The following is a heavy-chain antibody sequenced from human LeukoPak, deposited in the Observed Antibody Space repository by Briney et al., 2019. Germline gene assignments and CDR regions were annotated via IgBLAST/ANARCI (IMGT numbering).Heavy chain of an antibody. CDR2: IFPIFGTA. V-gene: IGHV1-69*05. D-gene: IGHD6-13*01. CDR3: ARDRGERDSSWSLPAHGFDI. Sequence: ASVKVSCKASGGTFNSYAINSVRQAPGQGLEWMGRIFPIFGTANYAQKFQGRVTVTTDEYTNTAYMELSSLRPEDTAMYYCARDRGERDSSWSLPAHGFDIWGQGTMVTVSS. J-gene: IGHJ3*02. CDR1: GGTFNSYA.